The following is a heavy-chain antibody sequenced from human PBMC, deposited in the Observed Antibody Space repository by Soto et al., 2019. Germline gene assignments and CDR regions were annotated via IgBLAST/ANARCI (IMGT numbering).Heavy chain of an antibody. D-gene: IGHD1-26*01. Sequence: QVQLVESGGGVVQPGRSLRLSCAASGFTFSSYGMHWVRQAPGKGLEWVAVIWYDGSNKYYADSVKGRFTISRDNSKNTLYLQMNSLRAEDTAVYYCARSGSYYSNWFDPWGQGTLVTVSS. V-gene: IGHV3-33*01. CDR2: IWYDGSNK. CDR3: ARSGSYYSNWFDP. J-gene: IGHJ5*02. CDR1: GFTFSSYG.